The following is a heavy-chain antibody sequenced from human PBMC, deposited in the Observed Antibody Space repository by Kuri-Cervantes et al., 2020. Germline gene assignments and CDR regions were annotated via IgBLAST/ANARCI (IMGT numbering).Heavy chain of an antibody. CDR1: GYTFTSYG. V-gene: IGHV1-18*01. D-gene: IGHD2-2*01. CDR2: ISAYNGNT. CDR3: TIPAAGYEFDY. Sequence: ASVKVSCKASGYTFTSYGISWVRQAPGQGLEWMGWISAYNGNTNYEQKLQGRVTMTTDTSTSTAYIELRSLRSEDTAAYCCTIPAAGYEFDYWGQGTQVTVSS. J-gene: IGHJ4*02.